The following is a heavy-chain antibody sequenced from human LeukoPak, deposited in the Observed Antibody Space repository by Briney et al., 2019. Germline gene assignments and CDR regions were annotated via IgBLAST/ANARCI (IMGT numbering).Heavy chain of an antibody. D-gene: IGHD3-22*01. Sequence: PGRSLRLSCETSGFTFSHHAMHWVRQAPGKGLEWVAAIWYDGAQKYYADSLRGRCTISRDNSKSTLYLEMNPLRAEDTAVYYCAKDFGGYYYDTSGPDYWGQGTLVTVAS. V-gene: IGHV3-33*06. J-gene: IGHJ4*02. CDR3: AKDFGGYYYDTSGPDY. CDR2: IWYDGAQK. CDR1: GFTFSHHA.